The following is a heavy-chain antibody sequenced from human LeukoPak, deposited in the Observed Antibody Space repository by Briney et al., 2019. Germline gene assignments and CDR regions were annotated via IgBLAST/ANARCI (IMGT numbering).Heavy chain of an antibody. D-gene: IGHD6-13*01. CDR3: ARLGRQQLVH. V-gene: IGHV4-34*01. CDR2: INHSGST. J-gene: IGHJ4*02. Sequence: SETLSLTCAVYGGSFSGYYWTWIRQPPGKGLEWIGEINHSGSTNYNPSLKSRVTISVDTSKIQSSLNLSSVTAADTAVYYCARLGRQQLVHWGQGTLVTVSS. CDR1: GGSFSGYY.